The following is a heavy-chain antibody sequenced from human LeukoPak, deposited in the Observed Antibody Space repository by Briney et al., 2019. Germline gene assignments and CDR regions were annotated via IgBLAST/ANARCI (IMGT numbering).Heavy chain of an antibody. CDR3: ARGTRRLLWFGELAFDI. V-gene: IGHV3-21*01. CDR1: VFTFSSYS. J-gene: IGHJ3*02. D-gene: IGHD3-10*01. Sequence: PGGSLRLSCAASVFTFSSYSMNWVRQAPGKGLEWVSSISSSSSYIYYADSVKGRFTISRDNAKNSLYLQMNSLRAEDTAVYYCARGTRRLLWFGELAFDIWGQGTMVTVSS. CDR2: ISSSSSYI.